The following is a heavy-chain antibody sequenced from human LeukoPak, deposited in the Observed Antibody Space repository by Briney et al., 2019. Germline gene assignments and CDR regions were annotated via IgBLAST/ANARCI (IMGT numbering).Heavy chain of an antibody. CDR1: GFTFSSYA. J-gene: IGHJ4*02. Sequence: GSLRLSCPVSGFTFSSYAMSWVRQAPGRGLEWIGEINHSGNSNYNPSLKSRVTISVDTSKNQFSLKLNSVTAADTGVYYCARGLTHWGQGTLVTVSS. CDR3: ARGLTH. CDR2: INHSGNS. V-gene: IGHV4-34*01.